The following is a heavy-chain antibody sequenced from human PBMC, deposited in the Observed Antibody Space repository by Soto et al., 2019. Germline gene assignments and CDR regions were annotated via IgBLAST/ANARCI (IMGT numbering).Heavy chain of an antibody. D-gene: IGHD3-3*01. CDR2: IKQDGSEK. V-gene: IGHV3-7*01. CDR3: AIDLDLRDVWSGHFGGVWFDP. Sequence: EVQLVESGGGLVQPGGSLRLSCAASGFTFSSYWMSWVRQAPGKGLEWVANIKQDGSEKYYVDSVKGRFTISRDNAKNSLYLQMNSLRAEDTAVYYCAIDLDLRDVWSGHFGGVWFDPWGQGPLVTVSS. J-gene: IGHJ5*02. CDR1: GFTFSSYW.